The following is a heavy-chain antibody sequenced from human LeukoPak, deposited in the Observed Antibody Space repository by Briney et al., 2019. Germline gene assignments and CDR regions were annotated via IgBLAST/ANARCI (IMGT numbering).Heavy chain of an antibody. V-gene: IGHV3-21*01. CDR2: ISASGSNT. D-gene: IGHD2-15*01. CDR1: GLTFDTYG. Sequence: GGSLRLSCTVSGLTFDTYGMSWVRQAPGKGLEWVSAISASGSNTHYADSVKGRFTISRDNAKNSLYLQMNSLRAEDMAVYYCAREGHPRYCSGGSCYPPFDYWGQGTLVTVSS. J-gene: IGHJ4*02. CDR3: AREGHPRYCSGGSCYPPFDY.